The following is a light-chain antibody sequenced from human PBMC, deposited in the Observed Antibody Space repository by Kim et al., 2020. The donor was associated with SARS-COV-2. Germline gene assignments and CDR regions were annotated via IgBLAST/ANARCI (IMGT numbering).Light chain of an antibody. V-gene: IGLV1-40*01. CDR2: ANH. CDR3: QSYDTMLHVWV. CDR1: YD. Sequence: YDVHWYQQFPGSVPKLLIYANHNRPSGVPDRFSASKSGTFASLAIGGLLAEDEADYYCQSYDTMLHVWVFGGGTQLTVL. J-gene: IGLJ3*02.